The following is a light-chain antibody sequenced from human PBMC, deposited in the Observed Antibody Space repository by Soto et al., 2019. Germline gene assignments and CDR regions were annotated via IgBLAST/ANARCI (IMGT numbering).Light chain of an antibody. J-gene: IGLJ1*01. CDR1: DSNIEDNY. V-gene: IGLV1-47*01. CDR3: SSYAGSSNV. CDR2: RND. Sequence: QSVLTQPPSASGTPGQRVTISCSGSDSNIEDNYVYWYQQLPGTAPKLLIYRNDQRPSGVPDRFSGSKSGNTASLTVSGLQAEDEADYYCSSYAGSSNVFGTGTKVTVL.